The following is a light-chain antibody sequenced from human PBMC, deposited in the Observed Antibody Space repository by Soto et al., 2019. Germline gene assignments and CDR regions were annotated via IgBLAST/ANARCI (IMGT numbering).Light chain of an antibody. Sequence: EIVMTQSPATLSVSPGGRATLSCRASQSISDTLAWYQQKPGQAPRLLIHGASTRAPGFPARFSGSGSGTDFTLTISSLQSEDCAVYYCQQYDTWPWTVVQGTKVEIK. CDR1: QSISDT. CDR2: GAS. CDR3: QQYDTWPWT. J-gene: IGKJ1*01. V-gene: IGKV3-15*01.